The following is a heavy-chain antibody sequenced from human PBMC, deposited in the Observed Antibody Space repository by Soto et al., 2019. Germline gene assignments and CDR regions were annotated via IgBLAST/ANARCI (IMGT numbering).Heavy chain of an antibody. V-gene: IGHV3-30*18. CDR3: AKDNCISTSCYRLYNWFDP. D-gene: IGHD2-2*01. J-gene: IGHJ5*02. Sequence: PGGSLRLSCAASGFTFSAYGIHWVRQAPGKGLEWVAVISHDGSNTNYADSVKGRFTFSRDNSKDTVYLQMNSLRAEDTAVYYCAKDNCISTSCYRLYNWFDPWGQGT. CDR1: GFTFSAYG. CDR2: ISHDGSNT.